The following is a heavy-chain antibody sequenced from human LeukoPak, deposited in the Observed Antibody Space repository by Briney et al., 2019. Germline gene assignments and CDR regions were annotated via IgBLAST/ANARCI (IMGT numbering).Heavy chain of an antibody. J-gene: IGHJ4*02. CDR1: GFPFSSYA. D-gene: IGHD6-19*01. Sequence: GGSLRLSCAASGFPFSSYAMTWVRQAPGKGLEWVSTISGGGSYTYFADSVKGRFTVSRDDSKSMHFLQMNSLRPEDTALYFCAKRITVSAGYYLDSWGRGTLVTVSS. V-gene: IGHV3-23*01. CDR2: ISGGGSYT. CDR3: AKRITVSAGYYLDS.